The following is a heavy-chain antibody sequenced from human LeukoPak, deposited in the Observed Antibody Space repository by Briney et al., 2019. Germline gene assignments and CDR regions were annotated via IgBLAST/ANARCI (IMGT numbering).Heavy chain of an antibody. CDR1: GYTFTDYY. CDR2: INPNSGGT. CDR3: ARDPEIGAAGEFDY. V-gene: IGHV1-2*02. Sequence: GASVKVSCKASGYTFTDYYMHWVRQAPGQGLEWMGWINPNSGGTNYAQKFQGRVTMTRDTSISTVYMELSRLRSDDTAVYYCARDPEIGAAGEFDYWGQGTLVTVSS. D-gene: IGHD6-13*01. J-gene: IGHJ4*02.